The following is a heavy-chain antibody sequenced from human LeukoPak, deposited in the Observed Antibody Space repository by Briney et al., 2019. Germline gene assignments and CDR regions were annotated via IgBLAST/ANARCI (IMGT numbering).Heavy chain of an antibody. D-gene: IGHD7-27*01. CDR2: IKPDGSEG. CDR3: ARISTWALFDY. J-gene: IGHJ4*02. Sequence: PGGSLRLSCAASGFTFSDYWMSWVRQTPEKGLQWVANIKPDGSEGYFINSVKGRFTISRDNAKNSLYLQMNSLRAEDTAVYYCARISTWALFDYWGQGTLVTVSS. V-gene: IGHV3-7*01. CDR1: GFTFSDYW.